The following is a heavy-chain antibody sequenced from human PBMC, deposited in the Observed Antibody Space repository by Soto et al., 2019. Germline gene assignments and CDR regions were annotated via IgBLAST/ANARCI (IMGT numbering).Heavy chain of an antibody. CDR2: ITRSRRDS. J-gene: IGHJ4*02. V-gene: IGHV3-23*01. D-gene: IGHD3-10*01. CDR1: GFTFRNNV. CDR3: AKNGLESSASAIDS. Sequence: PGGPLRLSCAASGFTFRNNVLSWVSQAPGKGLEWVSGITRSRRDSYYAGSLKGRFAISRDNAKNMVFLQINSLRAEDAALYYCAKNGLESSASAIDSWGPGTLVTVSS.